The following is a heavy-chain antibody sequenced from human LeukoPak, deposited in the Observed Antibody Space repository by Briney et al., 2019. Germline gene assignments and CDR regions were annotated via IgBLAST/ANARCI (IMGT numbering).Heavy chain of an antibody. J-gene: IGHJ6*03. CDR3: ARVRQQLQTDTNYYYYYYMDV. Sequence: GGSLRLSCAASGFTFSSYWMSRVRQAPGKGLEWVANIKQDGSEKYYVDSVKGRFTISRDNAKNSLYLQMNSLRAEDTAVYYCARVRQQLQTDTNYYYYYYMDVWGKGTTVTVSS. CDR2: IKQDGSEK. D-gene: IGHD6-13*01. CDR1: GFTFSSYW. V-gene: IGHV3-7*01.